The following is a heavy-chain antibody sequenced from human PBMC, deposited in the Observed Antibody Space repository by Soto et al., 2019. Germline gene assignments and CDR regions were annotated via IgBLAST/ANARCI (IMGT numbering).Heavy chain of an antibody. CDR2: ITSDTITI. V-gene: IGHV3-48*02. Sequence: EVQLVESGGDLVQRGGSLRLSCVASGLTFSVYTMNWVRQAPGKGLEWFSYITSDTITIKYADSVKGRFTISRDNAKNTLYLQMKSLRDEDTAVYYCARSVEGHFDYWGQGTVVTVSS. CDR3: ARSVEGHFDY. D-gene: IGHD6-19*01. J-gene: IGHJ4*02. CDR1: GLTFSVYT.